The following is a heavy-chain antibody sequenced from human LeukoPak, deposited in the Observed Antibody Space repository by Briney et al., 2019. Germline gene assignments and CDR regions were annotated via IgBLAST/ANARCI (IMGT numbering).Heavy chain of an antibody. J-gene: IGHJ4*02. CDR1: GGSISSSSYY. CDR2: IYYSGST. V-gene: IGHV4-39*07. D-gene: IGHD3-22*01. Sequence: SETLSLTCTVSGGSISSSSYYWGWIRQPPGKGLEWIGSIYYSGSTYYNPSLKSRVTISVDTSKNQFSLKLSSVTAADTAVYYCARTMIVVANSLAFDYWGQGTLVTVSS. CDR3: ARTMIVVANSLAFDY.